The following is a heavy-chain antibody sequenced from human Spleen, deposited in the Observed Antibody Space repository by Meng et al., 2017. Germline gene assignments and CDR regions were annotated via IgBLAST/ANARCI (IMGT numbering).Heavy chain of an antibody. J-gene: IGHJ6*02. CDR2: IYPGDSDT. V-gene: IGHV5-51*01. D-gene: IGHD6-19*01. Sequence: GESLKISCKGSGYNFNTYWIGWVRQMPGKGLEYMGIIYPGDSDTGYSPSFQGQVTISADKSINAAYLQWSSLRASDSAMYYCARLYAVAGLYNMDVWGQGTTVTVSS. CDR3: ARLYAVAGLYNMDV. CDR1: GYNFNTYW.